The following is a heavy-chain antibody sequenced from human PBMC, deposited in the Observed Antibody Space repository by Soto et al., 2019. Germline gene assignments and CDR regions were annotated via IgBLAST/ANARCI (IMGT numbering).Heavy chain of an antibody. CDR3: ARDPSPLITGTNENWFDP. CDR2: INPNSGGT. Sequence: ASVKVSCKASGYTFTGYYIHWVRQAPGQGLEWMGWINPNSGGTNYAQKFQGWVTMTRDTSISTAYMELSRLRSDDTAVYYCARDPSPLITGTNENWFDPWGQGTLVTVSS. CDR1: GYTFTGYY. D-gene: IGHD1-7*01. J-gene: IGHJ5*02. V-gene: IGHV1-2*04.